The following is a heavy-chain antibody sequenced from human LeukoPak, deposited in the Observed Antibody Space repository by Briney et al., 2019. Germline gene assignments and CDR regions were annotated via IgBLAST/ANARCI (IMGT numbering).Heavy chain of an antibody. J-gene: IGHJ4*02. CDR2: IYSGGST. CDR1: GFTVSSNY. V-gene: IGHV3-66*02. Sequence: GESLKISCAASGFTVSSNYMSWVRQAPGKGLEWVSVIYSGGSTYYADSVKGRFTISRDNSKNTLYLQMNSLRAEDTAVYYCARDPNYYGSGSYFDYWGQGTLVTVSS. CDR3: ARDPNYYGSGSYFDY. D-gene: IGHD3-10*01.